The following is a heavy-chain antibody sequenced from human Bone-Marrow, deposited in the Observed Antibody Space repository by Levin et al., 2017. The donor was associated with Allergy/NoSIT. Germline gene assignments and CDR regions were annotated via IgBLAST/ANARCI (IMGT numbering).Heavy chain of an antibody. V-gene: IGHV3-33*05. D-gene: IGHD5-12*01. CDR3: ARVSGLSGYDFAH. CDR2: ISHDGADQ. CDR1: GFALSPYV. J-gene: IGHJ4*01. Sequence: SGGSLRLSCVGSGFALSPYVVHWVRQGPGKGLEWVAFISHDGADQEYANSVKGRFTVSRENSKNTIFLQMNSLRVQDTGVYFCARVSGLSGYDFAHWGHGTHVAVSS.